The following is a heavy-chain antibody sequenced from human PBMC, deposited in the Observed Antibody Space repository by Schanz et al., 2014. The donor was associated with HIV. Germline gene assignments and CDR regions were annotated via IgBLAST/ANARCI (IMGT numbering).Heavy chain of an antibody. CDR1: GGTFSSYA. CDR3: ARAAFSSEYYYGMDV. J-gene: IGHJ6*02. V-gene: IGHV1-69*01. Sequence: QVPLVQSGAEVTKPGSSVTVSCKASGGTFSSYAISWLRQAPGQGLEWMGGIIPIFGTANYAQKFQGRVTIIADESTSAAYMELSSLRSADTAVYFCARAAFSSEYYYGMDVWGQGTAVTVSS. D-gene: IGHD3-3*02. CDR2: IIPIFGTA.